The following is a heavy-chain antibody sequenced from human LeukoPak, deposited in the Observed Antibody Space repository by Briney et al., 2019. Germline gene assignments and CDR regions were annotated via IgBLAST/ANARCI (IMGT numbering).Heavy chain of an antibody. CDR3: ARVNLDSSGSPYLDV. CDR1: GYTFTSYY. J-gene: IGHJ6*02. CDR2: INPSGGST. Sequence: ASVKVSCKASGYTFTSYYMHWVRQAPGQGLEWMGIINPSGGSTSYAQKFQGRVTMTRDTSTSTVYMELSSLGSEDTAVYYCARVNLDSSGSPYLDVWGQGTTVTVSS. D-gene: IGHD3-22*01. V-gene: IGHV1-46*01.